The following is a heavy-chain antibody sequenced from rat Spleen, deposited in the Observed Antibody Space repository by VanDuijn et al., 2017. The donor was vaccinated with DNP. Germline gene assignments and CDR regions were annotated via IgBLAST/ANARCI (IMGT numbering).Heavy chain of an antibody. V-gene: IGHV5-19*01. D-gene: IGHD1-4*01. Sequence: EVQLVESGGGLVQPGRSLKLSCAASGITFSYYGMAWVRQAPTKGLEWVASITNSGGSAYYRDSVKGRFTISRDNAKSTLYLQMDSLRSADTATYYCATGQYGYNYWGQGVMVTVSS. J-gene: IGHJ2*01. CDR1: GITFSYYG. CDR3: ATGQYGYNY. CDR2: ITNSGGSA.